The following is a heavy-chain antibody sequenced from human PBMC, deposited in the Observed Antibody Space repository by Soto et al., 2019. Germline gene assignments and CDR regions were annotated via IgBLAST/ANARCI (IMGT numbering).Heavy chain of an antibody. V-gene: IGHV1-69*02. Sequence: QVQLVQSGAEVKKPGSSVKVSCKASGGTFSSYTISWVRQAPGQGLEWMGRIIPILGIANYAQKFQGRVTITADKSTSTAYMELSSLRSEDTDVYYCADENYYGPGGPYYGMDVWGQGTTVTVSS. CDR3: ADENYYGPGGPYYGMDV. CDR1: GGTFSSYT. D-gene: IGHD3-10*01. J-gene: IGHJ6*02. CDR2: IIPILGIA.